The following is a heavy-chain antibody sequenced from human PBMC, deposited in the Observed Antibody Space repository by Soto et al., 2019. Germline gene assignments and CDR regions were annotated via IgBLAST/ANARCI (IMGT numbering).Heavy chain of an antibody. D-gene: IGHD3-9*01. CDR2: ISTYNGNT. Sequence: QVQLVQSGAEVKKPGASVKVSCKASGYTFTTYGVTWVRQAPGQGLEWMGWISTYNGNTNYAQNLQGRVTMTTDTSTSTAYMELRSVRSDDTAVYFCGRDKFYDILTGYRHMYVWGKGTTVTVSS. CDR1: GYTFTTYG. V-gene: IGHV1-18*01. CDR3: GRDKFYDILTGYRHMYV. J-gene: IGHJ6*03.